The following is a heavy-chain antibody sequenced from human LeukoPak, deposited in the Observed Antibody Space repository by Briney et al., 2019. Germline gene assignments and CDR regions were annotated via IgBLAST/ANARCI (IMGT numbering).Heavy chain of an antibody. CDR1: GGSFSGYY. D-gene: IGHD6-19*01. CDR3: ARHGEAVAAYYYGMDV. J-gene: IGHJ6*02. Sequence: SETLSLTCAVYGGSFSGYYWSWIRQPPGKGLEWIGEINHSGSTNYNPSLKSRVTISVDTSKNQFSLKLSSVTAADTAVYYCARHGEAVAAYYYGMDVWGQGTTVTVSS. CDR2: INHSGST. V-gene: IGHV4-34*01.